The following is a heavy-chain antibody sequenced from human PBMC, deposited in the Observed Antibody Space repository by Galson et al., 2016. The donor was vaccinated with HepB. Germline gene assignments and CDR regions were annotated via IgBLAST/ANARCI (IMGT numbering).Heavy chain of an antibody. V-gene: IGHV3-21*04. J-gene: IGHJ6*02. CDR3: ARDRVDIVAAPSSIRNYYSMDV. CDR2: ISSGSRHI. CDR1: GFTFRAYT. D-gene: IGHD5-12*01. Sequence: SLRLSCAASGFTFRAYTMNWVRQAPGKGLQWVSSISSGSRHISNADSLKGRFSISRDDAKNSVFLQMNSLTVDDTAKYFCARDRVDIVAAPSSIRNYYSMDVWGQGTTVTVSS.